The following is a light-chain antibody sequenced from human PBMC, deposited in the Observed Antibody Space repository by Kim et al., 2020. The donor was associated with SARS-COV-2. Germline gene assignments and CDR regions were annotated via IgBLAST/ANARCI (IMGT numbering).Light chain of an antibody. CDR1: TVSVSTSYF. CDR3: VLYMGSGTWV. V-gene: IGLV8-61*01. Sequence: GGRVTLTCGLSTVSVSTSYFPSWYQQTPGQAPRTLIYNTNTRSSGVPDRFSGSILGNKAALTITGAQADDESDYYCVLYMGSGTWVFGGGTQLTVL. J-gene: IGLJ3*02. CDR2: NTN.